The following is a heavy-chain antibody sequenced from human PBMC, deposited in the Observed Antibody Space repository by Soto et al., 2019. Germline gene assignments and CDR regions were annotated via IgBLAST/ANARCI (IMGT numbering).Heavy chain of an antibody. CDR3: ARDQVGYGDYLNWFDP. Sequence: GGSLRLSCAASGFTFSSYSMNWVRQAPGKGLEWVSSISSSSSYIYYADSVKGRFTISRDNAKNSLYLQMNSLRAEDTAVYYCARDQVGYGDYLNWFDPWGQGTLVTVSS. CDR2: ISSSSSYI. D-gene: IGHD4-17*01. J-gene: IGHJ5*02. V-gene: IGHV3-21*01. CDR1: GFTFSSYS.